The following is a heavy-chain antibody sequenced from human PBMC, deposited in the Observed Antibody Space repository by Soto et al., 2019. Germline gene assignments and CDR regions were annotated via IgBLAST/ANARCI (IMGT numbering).Heavy chain of an antibody. J-gene: IGHJ6*03. CDR1: GASISGYY. Sequence: SETLSLTCTVSGASISGYYWSWIRQPPGKGLEWIGYIHNSGSTNYNPSLKSRVTISVDTSKNQFSLKLSSMTAADTAVYYCARRARGVDYYYYMDVWGKGTTVTVSS. CDR3: ARRARGVDYYYYMDV. CDR2: IHNSGST. D-gene: IGHD3-10*01. V-gene: IGHV4-59*08.